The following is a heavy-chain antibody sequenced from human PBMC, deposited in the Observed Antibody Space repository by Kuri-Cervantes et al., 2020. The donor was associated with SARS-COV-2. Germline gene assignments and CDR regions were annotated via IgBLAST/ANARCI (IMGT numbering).Heavy chain of an antibody. CDR1: GGSFSGYY. CDR3: AREPQYGDYFDY. J-gene: IGHJ4*02. CDR2: INHSGST. D-gene: IGHD4-17*01. V-gene: IGHV4-34*01. Sequence: GSLRLSCAVYGGSFSGYYRSWIRQPPGKGLEWIGEINHSGSTNYNPSLKSRVTISVDTSKNQFSLKLSSVTAADTAVYYCAREPQYGDYFDYWGQGTLVTVSS.